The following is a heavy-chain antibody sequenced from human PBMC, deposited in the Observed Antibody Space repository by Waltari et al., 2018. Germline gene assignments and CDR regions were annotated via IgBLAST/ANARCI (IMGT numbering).Heavy chain of an antibody. V-gene: IGHV3-74*03. D-gene: IGHD1-1*01. CDR2: ISTDASDT. J-gene: IGHJ6*02. Sequence: EEQLVESGGGLVQPGDSLRLSCAASGFTFSSFWMNWVRHAPGQGPLWVSRISTDASDTTYADSVKGRFTISRDNARNTLYLQMNRLRAEDTAVYFCARVSRRTYRSPVPGRHYYYGMDVWGQGTTVTVSS. CDR1: GFTFSSFW. CDR3: ARVSRRTYRSPVPGRHYYYGMDV.